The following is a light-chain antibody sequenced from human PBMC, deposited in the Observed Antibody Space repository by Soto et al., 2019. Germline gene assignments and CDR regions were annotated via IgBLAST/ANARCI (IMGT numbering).Light chain of an antibody. CDR3: HQRSNWPRT. Sequence: EIVLTQSTATLSLSPGERATLSCRASQSVSSYLAWYQQKPGQAPRLLIYDASNWATGIPARFSGSGSGTDFTLTISSLEPEDFAVYYCHQRSNWPRTFGQGTKLEIK. CDR2: DAS. V-gene: IGKV3-11*01. J-gene: IGKJ2*01. CDR1: QSVSSY.